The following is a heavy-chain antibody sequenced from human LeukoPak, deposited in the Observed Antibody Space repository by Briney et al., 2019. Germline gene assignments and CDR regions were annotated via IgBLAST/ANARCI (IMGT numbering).Heavy chain of an antibody. Sequence: SETLSLTCTVSGGSISSYYWSWIRQPPGKGLEWIGYIYYSGSTNYNPSLKSRVTISVDTSKNQFSLKLSSVTAADTAVYYCAREDGYKAFDYWGQGTLVTVSS. V-gene: IGHV4-59*01. D-gene: IGHD5-24*01. CDR1: GGSISSYY. CDR3: AREDGYKAFDY. CDR2: IYYSGST. J-gene: IGHJ4*02.